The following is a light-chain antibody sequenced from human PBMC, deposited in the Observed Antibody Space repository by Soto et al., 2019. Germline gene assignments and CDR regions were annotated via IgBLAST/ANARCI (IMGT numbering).Light chain of an antibody. J-gene: IGLJ3*02. Sequence: QSVLTQPPSVSGAPGQRVTISCTGSSSNIGAGYDVHGYQQLPGTAPKLLIYSDNSRPSGVPDRFSGSKSGTSASLAITGRQAEDEADYFCQAFDSSLSGWVFGGGTKVTVL. V-gene: IGLV1-40*01. CDR3: QAFDSSLSGWV. CDR1: SSNIGAGYD. CDR2: SDN.